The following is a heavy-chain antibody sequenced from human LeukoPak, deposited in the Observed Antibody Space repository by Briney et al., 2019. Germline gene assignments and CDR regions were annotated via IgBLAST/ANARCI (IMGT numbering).Heavy chain of an antibody. CDR3: ARTPPKGGIDT. Sequence: GASVKVSCKASGYSFSNFHINWVRQASGQGLEWIGWVSPKTGDRGYALKFQGRVTMTSDTSEGTVYMEVRSLTSEDTAVYYCARTPPKGGIDTWGQGTMVTVSS. D-gene: IGHD2-15*01. CDR1: GYSFSNFH. J-gene: IGHJ5*02. CDR2: VSPKTGDR. V-gene: IGHV1-8*01.